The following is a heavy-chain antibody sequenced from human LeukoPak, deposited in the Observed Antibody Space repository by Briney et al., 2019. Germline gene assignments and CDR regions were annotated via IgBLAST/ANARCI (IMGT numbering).Heavy chain of an antibody. J-gene: IGHJ4*02. CDR2: IYYSGST. Sequence: SETLSLTCTVSGGSISSYYWSWIRQPPGKGQEWIGYIYYSGSTNYNPSLKSRVTISVDTSKNQFSLKLSSVTAADTAVYYCARATPSSGIDYWGQGTLVTVSS. CDR1: GGSISSYY. V-gene: IGHV4-59*01. CDR3: ARATPSSGIDY. D-gene: IGHD6-19*01.